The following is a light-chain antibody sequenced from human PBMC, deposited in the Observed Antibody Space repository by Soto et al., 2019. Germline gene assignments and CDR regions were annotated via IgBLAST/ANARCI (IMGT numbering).Light chain of an antibody. CDR1: QRISTY. CDR2: DAS. J-gene: IGKJ1*01. CDR3: QQYHSYWT. Sequence: DIQMTQSPSSLSASVGDTVTITCRASQRISTYLHWYQQRPGKAPKLLIYDASSLESGVPQRFSGSGSGTEFTLTISSLQTDDFSTYYCQQYHSYWTFGQGTKVE. V-gene: IGKV1-5*01.